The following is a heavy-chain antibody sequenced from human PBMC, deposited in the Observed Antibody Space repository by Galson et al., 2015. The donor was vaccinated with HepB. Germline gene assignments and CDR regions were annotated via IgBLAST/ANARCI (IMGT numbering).Heavy chain of an antibody. CDR3: ARDSRVGPSPAEYAFDI. V-gene: IGHV3-66*03. J-gene: IGHJ3*02. CDR1: GFTVSRNY. Sequence: SLRLSCAASGFTVSRNYMSWVRQTPGKGLEWVSVIYTTGRTYYADSVKGRFTISRDNSKNTLYLQMNSLRAEDTALYYCARDSRVGPSPAEYAFDICGQGTMVIVSS. D-gene: IGHD1-26*01. CDR2: IYTTGRT.